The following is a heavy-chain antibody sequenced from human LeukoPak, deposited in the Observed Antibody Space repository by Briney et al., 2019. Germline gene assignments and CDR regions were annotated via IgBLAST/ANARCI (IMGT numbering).Heavy chain of an antibody. Sequence: SETLSLTCTVSGGSFSSHYWSWIRQPPGKGLEWIGYISYIGSTNYNPSLKSRVTISVDTSKNQFSLKLSSVTAADTAVYCCARDPTTVTKGLDIWGQGIMVTVSS. CDR2: ISYIGST. J-gene: IGHJ3*02. V-gene: IGHV4-59*11. CDR1: GGSFSSHY. CDR3: ARDPTTVTKGLDI. D-gene: IGHD4-17*01.